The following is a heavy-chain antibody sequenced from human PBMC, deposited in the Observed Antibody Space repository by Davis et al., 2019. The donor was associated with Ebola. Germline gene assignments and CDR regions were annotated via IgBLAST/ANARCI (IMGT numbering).Heavy chain of an antibody. J-gene: IGHJ6*02. CDR3: VRGVVVVASIYGLDV. CDR1: GYSFSTYS. CDR2: ISHRGTLI. Sequence: GESLKISCAASGYSFSTYSMNWVRQAPGKGLEWVSYISHRGTLIYYADSVKGRFTISRDNAKNSLYLQMNSLRDEDTALYYCVRGVVVVASIYGLDVWGQETTVTVSS. D-gene: IGHD2-15*01. V-gene: IGHV3-48*02.